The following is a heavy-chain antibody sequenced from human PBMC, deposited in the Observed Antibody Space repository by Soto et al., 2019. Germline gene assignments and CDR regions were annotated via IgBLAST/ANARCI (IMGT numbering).Heavy chain of an antibody. V-gene: IGHV3-48*03. CDR1: GFTFGNFE. CDR2: INPSGRTI. Sequence: QLVESGGGLVQPGGSLRLSCVASGFTFGNFEMNWIRQAPGKGPEWLAVINPSGRTIAYADSVKGRFTISRDNAENSVYLQMTGMRAEDTAMYYCARYSGWYYYNWFDPWGQGTLVTVSS. D-gene: IGHD6-19*01. J-gene: IGHJ5*02. CDR3: ARYSGWYYYNWFDP.